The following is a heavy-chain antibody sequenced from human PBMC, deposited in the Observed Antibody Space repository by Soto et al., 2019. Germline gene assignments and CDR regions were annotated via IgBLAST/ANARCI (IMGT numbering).Heavy chain of an antibody. CDR2: IYYSGST. V-gene: IGHV4-59*01. J-gene: IGHJ6*02. CDR1: GGSISSYY. D-gene: IGHD5-18*01. CDR3: ARDRDTARPVGMDV. Sequence: QVQLQESGPGLVKPSETLSLTCTVSGGSISSYYWSWIRQPTGKGLEWIGYIYYSGSTNYNPPLKTRVTISVDTSKIQFSLKLSSVTAADTAVYYCARDRDTARPVGMDVWGQGTTVTVSS.